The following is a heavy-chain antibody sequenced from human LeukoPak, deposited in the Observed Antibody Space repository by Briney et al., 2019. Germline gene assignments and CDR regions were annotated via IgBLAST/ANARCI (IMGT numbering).Heavy chain of an antibody. CDR1: GVSISSYY. CDR2: IIDNGNT. Sequence: SETLSLTCSVSGVSISSYYWSWIRQPPGKGLEWIGYIIDNGNTNYNPSLKSRVTISVDTSKNQFSLKLSSVTAADTAVYYCVRHGGSYSLDYWGQGTLVTVSS. V-gene: IGHV4-59*08. CDR3: VRHGGSYSLDY. D-gene: IGHD1-26*01. J-gene: IGHJ4*02.